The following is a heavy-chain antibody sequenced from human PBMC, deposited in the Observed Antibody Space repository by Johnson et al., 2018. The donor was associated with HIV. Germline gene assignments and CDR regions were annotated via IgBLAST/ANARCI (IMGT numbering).Heavy chain of an antibody. CDR3: ARDTYSSDACDI. D-gene: IGHD4-11*01. J-gene: IGHJ3*02. CDR2: IHWNGGST. CDR1: GFTFSSYG. Sequence: MQLVESGGGVVQPGGSLRLSCAASGFTFSSYGMSWVRQAPGKGLEWVSGIHWNGGSTGYAESVKGRFTISRDNAKNSLYLQMNSLRAEDTALYYCARDTYSSDACDIWGQGTMVTVSS. V-gene: IGHV3-20*04.